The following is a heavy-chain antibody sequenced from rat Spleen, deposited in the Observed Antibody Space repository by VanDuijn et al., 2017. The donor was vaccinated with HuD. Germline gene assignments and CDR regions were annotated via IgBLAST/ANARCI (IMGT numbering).Heavy chain of an antibody. Sequence: QVQLQQSGAELAKPGSSVKISCKASGYTFTSYDIGRIKQTTGQGLESIGNINTGTGGTNYNEKFKGKATLTVDKSSSTAFMQLSSLTPDDSAVYYCARWRYTRRGFDYWGQGVMVTVSS. J-gene: IGHJ2*01. CDR3: ARWRYTRRGFDY. D-gene: IGHD1-11*01. V-gene: IGHV1-43*01. CDR1: GYTFTSYD. CDR2: INTGTGGT.